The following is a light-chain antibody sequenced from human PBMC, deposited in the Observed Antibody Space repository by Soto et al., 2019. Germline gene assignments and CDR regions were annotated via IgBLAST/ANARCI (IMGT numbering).Light chain of an antibody. CDR2: DAS. V-gene: IGKV3-20*01. CDR3: QQYGSSPIT. Sequence: EIVLTQSPATLSLSPGERATLSCRARQGVSSYLAWYQQKPGQAPRLLISDASGRANGIPDRFSGSGSETDFRLTIIRLEPEDFAVYFCQQYGSSPITFGHGTRLEN. CDR1: QGVSSY. J-gene: IGKJ5*01.